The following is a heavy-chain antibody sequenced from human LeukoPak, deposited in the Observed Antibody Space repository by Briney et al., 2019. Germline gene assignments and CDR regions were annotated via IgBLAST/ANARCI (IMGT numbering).Heavy chain of an antibody. CDR3: ARWYSSSWPHNWFDP. J-gene: IGHJ5*02. Sequence: GAALKISCKGSGYIFTSYWIGWVRQLPGKGLEWMGIIYPGDSDTRYSPSFQGQVTISADKSISTAYLQWSSLKASDTAMYYCARWYSSSWPHNWFDPWGQGTLVTVSS. D-gene: IGHD6-13*01. CDR1: GYIFTSYW. CDR2: IYPGDSDT. V-gene: IGHV5-51*01.